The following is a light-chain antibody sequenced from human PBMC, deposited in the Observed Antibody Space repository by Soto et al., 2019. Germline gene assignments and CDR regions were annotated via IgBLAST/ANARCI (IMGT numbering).Light chain of an antibody. Sequence: EIVLTQSPATLSLSPGERATLSCRASQSVSSYLAWYQQKPGQAPRLLIYDASTRAPGIPARFSGSGSGTDFTLTISSLQPEDVATYYCQKYNSAPLTFGGGTKVDIK. V-gene: IGKV3-11*01. CDR3: QKYNSAPLT. J-gene: IGKJ4*01. CDR2: DAS. CDR1: QSVSSY.